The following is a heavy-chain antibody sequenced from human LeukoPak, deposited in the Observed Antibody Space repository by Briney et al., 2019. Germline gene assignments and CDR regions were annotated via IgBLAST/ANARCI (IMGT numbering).Heavy chain of an antibody. Sequence: SETLSFTCAVYGGSFSGYYWSWIRQPPGKGLEWIGEINHSGSTNYNPSLKSRVTISVDTSKNQFSLKLSSVTAADTAVYYCARGRRTAMVYWYFDLWGRGTLVTVSS. V-gene: IGHV4-34*01. CDR2: INHSGST. CDR3: ARGRRTAMVYWYFDL. CDR1: GGSFSGYY. J-gene: IGHJ2*01. D-gene: IGHD5-18*01.